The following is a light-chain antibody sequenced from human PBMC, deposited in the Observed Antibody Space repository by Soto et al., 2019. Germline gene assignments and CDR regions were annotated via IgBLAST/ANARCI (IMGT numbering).Light chain of an antibody. CDR1: SSDVGSYNL. V-gene: IGLV2-23*02. J-gene: IGLJ1*01. Sequence: QSALTQPASVSGSPGQSITISCTGTSSDVGSYNLVSWYQQHPGKAPKLMIYEVSKRPSGVSNRFSGSKSGNTASLTISGLQAEDEANYYCCTYAGTLYDXGTGTKVPV. CDR2: EVS. CDR3: CTYAGTLYD.